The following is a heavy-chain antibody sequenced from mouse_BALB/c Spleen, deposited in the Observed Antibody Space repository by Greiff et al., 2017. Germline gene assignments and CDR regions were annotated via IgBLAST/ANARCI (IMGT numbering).Heavy chain of an antibody. CDR2: ISTYYGDA. J-gene: IGHJ4*01. CDR1: GYTFTDYA. Sequence: VQLQQSGAELVRPGVSVKISCKGSGYTFTDYAMHWVKQSHAKSLDWIGVISTYYGDASYNQKFKGKATMTVDKSSSTAYMELARLTSEDSAIYYCARTTVVARSYAMDYWGQGTSVTVSS. CDR3: ARTTVVARSYAMDY. V-gene: IGHV1S137*01. D-gene: IGHD1-1*01.